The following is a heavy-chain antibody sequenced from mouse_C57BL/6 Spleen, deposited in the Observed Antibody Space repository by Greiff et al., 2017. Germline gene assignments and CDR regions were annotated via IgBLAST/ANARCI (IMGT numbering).Heavy chain of an antibody. CDR3: AREEANDSSWFAY. Sequence: EVQLQQSGPELVKPGASVKISCKASGYSFTDYNMNWVKQSNGKSLEWIGVINPNYGTTSYNQKFKGKATLTVDQSSSTAYMQINSLSSEDSAVYYCAREEANDSSWFAYWGQGTLVTVSA. J-gene: IGHJ3*01. D-gene: IGHD2-4*01. CDR1: GYSFTDYN. V-gene: IGHV1-39*01. CDR2: INPNYGTT.